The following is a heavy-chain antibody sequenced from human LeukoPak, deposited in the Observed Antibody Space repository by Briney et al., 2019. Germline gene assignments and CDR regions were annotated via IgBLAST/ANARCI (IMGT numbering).Heavy chain of an antibody. CDR3: ARDSIAVRPGWFDP. J-gene: IGHJ5*02. Sequence: ASVKVSCKASGYTFTTYGISWVRQAPGQGLEWMGWISAYNGNTNYAQKVQGRVTMTTDTSTSTAYTELRSLTSDDTAVYYCARDSIAVRPGWFDPWGQGTLVTVSS. D-gene: IGHD6-6*01. CDR1: GYTFTTYG. CDR2: ISAYNGNT. V-gene: IGHV1-18*01.